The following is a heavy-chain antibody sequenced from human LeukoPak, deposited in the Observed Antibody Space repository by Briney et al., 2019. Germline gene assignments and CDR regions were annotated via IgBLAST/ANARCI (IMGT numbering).Heavy chain of an antibody. J-gene: IGHJ6*02. D-gene: IGHD2/OR15-2a*01. CDR1: GYTFTGYY. CDR3: ARDLLSLYYYYGMDV. CDR2: IHPNSGGT. Sequence: ASVKVSCKASGYTFTGYYMHWVRQAPGQGLEWMGWIHPNSGGTNYAQKFQGRVTMTRDTSISTAYMELSRLRSDDTAVYYCARDLLSLYYYYGMDVWGQGTTVTVSS. V-gene: IGHV1-2*02.